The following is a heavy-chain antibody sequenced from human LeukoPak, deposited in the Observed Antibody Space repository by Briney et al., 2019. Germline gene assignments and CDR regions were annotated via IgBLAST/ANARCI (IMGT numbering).Heavy chain of an antibody. D-gene: IGHD6-19*01. CDR2: ISSSSSTI. CDR1: GFTFSSYS. J-gene: IGHJ2*01. Sequence: GGSLRLSCAASGFTFSSYSMNWVRQAPGKGLEWVSYISSSSSTIYYADSVKGRFTISRDNAKNSLYLQMNSLRAEDTAVYYCARRIGQWLARMNWYFDLWGRGTLVTVSS. CDR3: ARRIGQWLARMNWYFDL. V-gene: IGHV3-48*01.